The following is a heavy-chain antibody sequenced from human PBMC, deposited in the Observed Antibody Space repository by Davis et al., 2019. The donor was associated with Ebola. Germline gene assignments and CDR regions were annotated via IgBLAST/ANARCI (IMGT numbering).Heavy chain of an antibody. CDR3: AGGYYYYGMDV. Sequence: KISCKASGYTFTGYYMHWVRQAPGQGLEWMGRIIPILGIANYAQKFQGRVTITADKSTSTAYMELSSLRSEDTAVYYCAGGYYYYGMDVWGQGTTVTVSS. CDR2: IIPILGIA. J-gene: IGHJ6*02. V-gene: IGHV1-69*04. CDR1: GYTFTGYY.